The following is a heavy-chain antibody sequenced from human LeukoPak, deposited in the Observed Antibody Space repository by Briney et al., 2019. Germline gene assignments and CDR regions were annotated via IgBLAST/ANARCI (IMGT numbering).Heavy chain of an antibody. J-gene: IGHJ3*02. CDR1: GFTFTSYG. V-gene: IGHV3-30*02. D-gene: IGHD3-3*01. CDR2: IWYGGTNK. CDR3: AKGNSDLWSGHDKDDAFDI. Sequence: GGSLRLSCAASGFTFTSYGMHWVRQAPGKGLEWVAVIWYGGTNKYYADSVKGRFTISRDNSKNTIYLEMDSLRAEDTAVYYCAKGNSDLWSGHDKDDAFDIWGQGTKVIVSS.